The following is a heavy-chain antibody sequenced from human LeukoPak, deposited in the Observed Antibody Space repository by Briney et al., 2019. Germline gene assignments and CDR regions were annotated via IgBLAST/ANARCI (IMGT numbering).Heavy chain of an antibody. CDR3: ARERVVSDYNWFDP. CDR1: VASFSCYS. D-gene: IGHD6-25*01. Sequence: SETLSLTCAVHVASFSCYSWRWVRQPPGKGLEWIGEVNRVGNTIYNPYPKSRVTISIDTSTTQFSLRLTSVTVADTAVYFCARERVVSDYNWFDPWGQGTLVTVSS. V-gene: IGHV4-34*01. CDR2: VNRVGNT. J-gene: IGHJ5*02.